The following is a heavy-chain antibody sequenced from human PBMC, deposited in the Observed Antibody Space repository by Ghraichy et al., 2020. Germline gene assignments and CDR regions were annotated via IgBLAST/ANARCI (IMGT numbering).Heavy chain of an antibody. Sequence: SETLSLTCTVSGGSISSYYWSWIRQPPGKGLEWIGYIYYSGSTNYNPSLKSRVTISVDTSKNQFSLKLSSVTAADTAVYYCATQDCSGGSCYDLWGRGTLVTVSS. D-gene: IGHD2-15*01. V-gene: IGHV4-59*01. CDR1: GGSISSYY. CDR3: ATQDCSGGSCYDL. J-gene: IGHJ2*01. CDR2: IYYSGST.